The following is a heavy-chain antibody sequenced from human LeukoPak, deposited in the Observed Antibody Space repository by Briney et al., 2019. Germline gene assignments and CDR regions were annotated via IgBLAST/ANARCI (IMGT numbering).Heavy chain of an antibody. V-gene: IGHV3-48*01. Sequence: PGGSLRLSCAASGFTFSSYSKNWVRQAPGKGLEWVSYISSSSSTIYYADSVKGRFTISRDNAKNSLYLQMNSLRAEDTAVYYCAKATVTTRDYYYGMDVWGQGTTVTVSS. D-gene: IGHD4-11*01. CDR2: ISSSSSTI. J-gene: IGHJ6*02. CDR1: GFTFSSYS. CDR3: AKATVTTRDYYYGMDV.